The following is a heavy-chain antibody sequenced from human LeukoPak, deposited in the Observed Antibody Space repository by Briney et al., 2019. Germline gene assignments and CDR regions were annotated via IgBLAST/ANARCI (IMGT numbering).Heavy chain of an antibody. CDR1: GFTFSSYA. CDR3: AKGVRRSSEYSSPVDY. D-gene: IGHD3-10*01. J-gene: IGHJ4*02. V-gene: IGHV3-23*01. Sequence: PGGSLRLSCAASGFTFSSYAMSWVRQAPGKGLEWVSAISGSGGSTYYADSVKGRFTISRDNSGNTLYLQMNSLRAEDTAVYYCAKGVRRSSEYSSPVDYWGQGTLVTVSS. CDR2: ISGSGGST.